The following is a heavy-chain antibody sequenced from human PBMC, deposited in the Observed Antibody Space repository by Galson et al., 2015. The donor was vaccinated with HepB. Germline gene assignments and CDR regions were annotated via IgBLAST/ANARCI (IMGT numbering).Heavy chain of an antibody. D-gene: IGHD2-15*01. CDR1: GDSVSSNSAA. Sequence: CAISGDSVSSNSAAWNWIRQSPSRGLEWLGRTYYRSKWYNDYAVSVKSRITINPDTSKNQFSLQLNSVTPEDTAVYYCARVRVVVVASYYYYGMDVWGQGTTVTVSS. J-gene: IGHJ6*02. V-gene: IGHV6-1*01. CDR2: TYYRSKWYN. CDR3: ARVRVVVVASYYYYGMDV.